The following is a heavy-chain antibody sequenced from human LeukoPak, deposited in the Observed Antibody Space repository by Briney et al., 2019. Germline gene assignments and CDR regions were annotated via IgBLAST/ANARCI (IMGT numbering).Heavy chain of an antibody. J-gene: IGHJ4*02. D-gene: IGHD3-16*01. CDR1: VFTLSSYG. Sequence: GGSLRLSCAASVFTLSSYGMHWVRQAPGKGLEWVAVIWYDGSNKYYADSVKGRFTISRDNSKNTLYLQMNSLRAEDTAVYYCARDSQLGGWVDYWGQGTLVTVSS. CDR3: ARDSQLGGWVDY. CDR2: IWYDGSNK. V-gene: IGHV3-33*01.